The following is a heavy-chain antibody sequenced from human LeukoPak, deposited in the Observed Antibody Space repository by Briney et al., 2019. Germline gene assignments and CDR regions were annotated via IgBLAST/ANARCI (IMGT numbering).Heavy chain of an antibody. J-gene: IGHJ5*02. D-gene: IGHD4-11*01. CDR2: IYYSGST. Sequence: SETLSLTCTVSGGSISSYYWSWIRQPPGKGLEWIGYIYYSGSTNYNPSLKSRVTISVDTSKNQFSLKLSSVTAADTAVYYCARSTNWFDPWGQGTLVTVSS. V-gene: IGHV4-59*01. CDR1: GGSISSYY. CDR3: ARSTNWFDP.